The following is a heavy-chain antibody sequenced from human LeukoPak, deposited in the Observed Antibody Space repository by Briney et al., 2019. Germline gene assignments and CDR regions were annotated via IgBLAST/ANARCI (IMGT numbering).Heavy chain of an antibody. CDR1: GYTFTGYY. Sequence: ASVKVSCKVSGYTFTGYYMHWVRQAPGQGLEWMGRIIPILGIANYAQKFQGRVTITADKSTSTAYMELSSLRSEDTAVFYCARVVYYGSGSYWGLDHWGQGTLVTVSS. CDR2: IIPILGIA. J-gene: IGHJ4*02. D-gene: IGHD3-10*01. V-gene: IGHV1-69*04. CDR3: ARVVYYGSGSYWGLDH.